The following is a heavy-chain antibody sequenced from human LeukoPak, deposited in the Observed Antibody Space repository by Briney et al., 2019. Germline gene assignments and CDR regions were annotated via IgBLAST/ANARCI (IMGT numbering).Heavy chain of an antibody. V-gene: IGHV3-21*01. J-gene: IGHJ4*02. CDR1: GFAFNTYT. D-gene: IGHD4-11*01. CDR2: ISSSGSYT. CDR3: ATDRFGNYDFDN. Sequence: GGSLRLSCTASGFAFNTYTLNWVRQAPGKGLEWVACISSSGSYTYYANSVKGRFTVSRDNAKNSLFLQMNSLRAEDTAMYYCATDRFGNYDFDNWGQGTLVIVSS.